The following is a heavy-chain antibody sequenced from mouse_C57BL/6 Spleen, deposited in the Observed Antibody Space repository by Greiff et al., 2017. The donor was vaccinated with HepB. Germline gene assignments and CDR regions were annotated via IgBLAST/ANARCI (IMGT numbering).Heavy chain of an antibody. Sequence: QVQLKESGPELVKPGASVKLSCKASGYTFTSYDINWVKQRPGQGLEWIGWIYPRDGSTKYNEKFKGKATLTVDTSSSTAYMELHSLTSEDSAVYCCAREVYYGNYDWFAYWGQGTLVTVSA. CDR3: AREVYYGNYDWFAY. J-gene: IGHJ3*01. CDR1: GYTFTSYD. D-gene: IGHD2-1*01. CDR2: IYPRDGST. V-gene: IGHV1-85*01.